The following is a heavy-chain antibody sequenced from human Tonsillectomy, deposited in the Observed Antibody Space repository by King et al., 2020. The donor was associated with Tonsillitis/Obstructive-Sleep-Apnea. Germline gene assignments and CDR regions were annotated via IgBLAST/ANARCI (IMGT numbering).Heavy chain of an antibody. CDR2: IYWDDDK. J-gene: IGHJ4*02. D-gene: IGHD3-3*01. CDR1: GFSLSTSGVG. CDR3: AHRGPGGVVMGDYFDY. Sequence: LTLQESGPTLVKPPQTLTLTCTFSGFSLSTSGVGVGWIRQPPGKALEWLALIYWDDDKRYSPSLKSRLTITKDTSKNQVVLTMTNMDPVDTATYYCAHRGPGGVVMGDYFDYWGQGTLVTVSS. V-gene: IGHV2-5*02.